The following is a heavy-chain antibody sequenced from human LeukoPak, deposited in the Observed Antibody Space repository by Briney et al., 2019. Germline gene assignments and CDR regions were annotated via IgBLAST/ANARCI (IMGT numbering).Heavy chain of an antibody. CDR3: ARDDGDL. Sequence: GGSLRLSCADSGFTFRGYWMKWVRQAPGQGLEWVANIKEDGREKFYVDSVKGRFTISRDDAKNSLYLQMDSLRVEDTAVYYCARDDGDLWGQGTLVTVSS. CDR1: GFTFRGYW. V-gene: IGHV3-7*01. J-gene: IGHJ4*02. CDR2: IKEDGREK.